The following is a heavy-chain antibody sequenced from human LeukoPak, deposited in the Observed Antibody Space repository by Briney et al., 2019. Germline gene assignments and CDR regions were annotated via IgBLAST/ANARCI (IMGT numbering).Heavy chain of an antibody. CDR1: GGTFSIYA. CDR3: ARVLVAGSYYWFDP. J-gene: IGHJ5*02. D-gene: IGHD3-10*01. V-gene: IGHV1-69*06. CDR2: IIPIFGTA. Sequence: SVKVSCKASGGTFSIYAISWVRQAPGQGLEWMGGIIPIFGTANYAQKFQGRVTITADKSTSTAYMELSSLRSEDTAVYYCARVLVAGSYYWFDPWGQGTLVTVSS.